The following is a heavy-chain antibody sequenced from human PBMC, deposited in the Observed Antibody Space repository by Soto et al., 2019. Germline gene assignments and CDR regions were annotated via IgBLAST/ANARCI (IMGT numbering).Heavy chain of an antibody. CDR1: GGSISSYY. D-gene: IGHD2-15*01. CDR2: IYPGGST. Sequence: QVKLQESGPGLVKPSETLSLTCTVSGGSISSYYWSWIRQSAGQGLEWIGRIYPGGSTNYNPSLKSRVTRSADTSKNQFSLRLTSVTAADTAVYYCARANVGPPGGGSWIMPFDFWGQGTLVTVSS. J-gene: IGHJ4*02. V-gene: IGHV4-4*07. CDR3: ARANVGPPGGGSWIMPFDF.